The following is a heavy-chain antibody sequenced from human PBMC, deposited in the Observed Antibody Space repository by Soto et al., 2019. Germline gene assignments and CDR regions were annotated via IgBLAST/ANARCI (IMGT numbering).Heavy chain of an antibody. D-gene: IGHD3-16*01. J-gene: IGHJ6*02. CDR2: IYYSGST. Sequence: SETLSLSGTVSGCSISSYCWSWIRQRAGKGLEWIGYIYYSGSTNYNPSLKSRVTISVDTSKNQFSLKLSSVTAADTAVYYCARDLGEQGGYYYYGMDVWGQGTTVTVSS. V-gene: IGHV4-59*01. CDR1: GCSISSYC. CDR3: ARDLGEQGGYYYYGMDV.